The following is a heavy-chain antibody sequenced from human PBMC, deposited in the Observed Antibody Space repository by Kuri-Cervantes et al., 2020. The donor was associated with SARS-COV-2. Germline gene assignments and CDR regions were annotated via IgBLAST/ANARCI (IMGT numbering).Heavy chain of an antibody. CDR3: ARGGWELLAFDI. CDR2: INPNSGGT. V-gene: IGHV1-2*02. Sequence: ASVKVSCKASGYNFISYGISWVRQAPGHGPEWMGWINPNSGGTNYAQKFQGRVTMTRDTSISTAYMELSRLRSDDTAVYYCARGGWELLAFDIWGQGTMVTVSS. CDR1: GYNFISYG. J-gene: IGHJ3*02. D-gene: IGHD1-26*01.